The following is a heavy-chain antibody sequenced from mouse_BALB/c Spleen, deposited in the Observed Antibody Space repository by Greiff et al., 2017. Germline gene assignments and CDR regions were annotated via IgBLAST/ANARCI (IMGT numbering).Heavy chain of an antibody. Sequence: EVQGVESGGGLVQPGGSRKLSCAASGFTFSSFGMHWVRQAPEKGLEWVAYISSGSSTIYYADTVKGRFTISRDNPKNTLFLQMTSLRSEDTAMYYCARSGGRPYYFDYWGQGTTLTVSS. D-gene: IGHD3-1*01. CDR1: GFTFSSFG. CDR3: ARSGGRPYYFDY. J-gene: IGHJ2*01. V-gene: IGHV5-17*02. CDR2: ISSGSSTI.